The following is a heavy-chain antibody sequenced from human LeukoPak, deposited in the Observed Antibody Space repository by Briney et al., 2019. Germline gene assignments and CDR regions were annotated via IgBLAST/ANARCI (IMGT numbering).Heavy chain of an antibody. CDR1: GFTFISYA. D-gene: IGHD3-22*01. CDR2: INGSGGST. Sequence: GGSLRLSCAASGFTFISYAMSWVRQAPGKGLEWVSAINGSGGSTYYADSVKGRFTISRDNSKNTLYLQMNSLRAEDTAVYYCAKGREGYYYDSSGYYPSDYWGQGTLVTVSS. J-gene: IGHJ4*02. V-gene: IGHV3-23*01. CDR3: AKGREGYYYDSSGYYPSDY.